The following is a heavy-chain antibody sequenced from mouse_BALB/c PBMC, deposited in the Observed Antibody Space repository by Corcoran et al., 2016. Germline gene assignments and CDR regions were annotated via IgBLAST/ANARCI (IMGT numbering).Heavy chain of an antibody. CDR2: INPYNGAT. D-gene: IGHD2-1*01. CDR1: GYSFTGYY. J-gene: IGHJ1*01. V-gene: IGHV1-26*01. CDR3: ASYYGNYWYFEV. Sequence: EVQLQQSGPELVKPGASVKISCKASGYSFTGYYMHWVKQSHVKSLEWIGRINPYNGATSYNQNFKDKASLTVDKSSSTAYMELHSLTSEDSAVYYCASYYGNYWYFEVWGAGTTVTVSS.